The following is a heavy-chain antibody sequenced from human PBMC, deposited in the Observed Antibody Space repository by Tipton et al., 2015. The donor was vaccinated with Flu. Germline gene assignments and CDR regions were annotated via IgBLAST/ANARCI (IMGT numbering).Heavy chain of an antibody. D-gene: IGHD5-18*01. CDR3: AKVVFGYSYGYGPLDS. Sequence: QSGAEVKKPGASVKVSCKASGYRFSGHYMHWVRQAPGQGPEWMGWINPNGGDTSYAQKFQGRVTLTRDTSVSTAYMELSSLRSDDTALYYCAKVVFGYSYGYGPLDSWGQGTLVTVSS. CDR1: GYRFSGHY. CDR2: INPNGGDT. J-gene: IGHJ4*02. V-gene: IGHV1-2*02.